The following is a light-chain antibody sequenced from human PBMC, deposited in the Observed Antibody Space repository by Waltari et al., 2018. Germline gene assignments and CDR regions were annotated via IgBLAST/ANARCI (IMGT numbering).Light chain of an antibody. CDR2: DFT. Sequence: QSAPTQPASVSGSPGQSITISCTGTNSDVGRYNLVSWYQQHPDKAPKLIIYDFTERPAGVSYRLSGSKSGNTASLISFGLQAEDEADYYCCSYAGSFTWVFGGVTKLTVL. CDR1: NSDVGRYNL. J-gene: IGLJ3*02. V-gene: IGLV2-23*02. CDR3: CSYAGSFTWV.